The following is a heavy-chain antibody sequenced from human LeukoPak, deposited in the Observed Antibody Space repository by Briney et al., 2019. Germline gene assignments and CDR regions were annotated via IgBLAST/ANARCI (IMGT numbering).Heavy chain of an antibody. CDR3: AKLYLARSYFDY. CDR2: ITSTSSYI. CDR1: GFTFSTYN. Sequence: GGSLRLSCAASGFTFSTYNMNWVRQAPGKGLEWVSSITSTSSYIYYADSVKGRFTISRDNSKNTLYLQMNSLRAEDTAVYYCAKLYLARSYFDYWGQGTLVTVSS. V-gene: IGHV3-21*04. J-gene: IGHJ4*02. D-gene: IGHD5-12*01.